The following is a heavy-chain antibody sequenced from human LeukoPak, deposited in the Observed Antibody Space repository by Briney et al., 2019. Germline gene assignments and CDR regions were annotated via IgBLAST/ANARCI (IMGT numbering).Heavy chain of an antibody. J-gene: IGHJ4*02. D-gene: IGHD3-22*01. CDR2: INPSGGST. Sequence: ASVTVSCKASGYTFTSYYMHWVRQAPGQGLEWMGLINPSGGSTIYAQKLQGRVTMTRDMSTSTVYMELSSLRSEDTAVYYCARDLKRRNYYDSSGPSPFDYWGQGTLVTVSS. CDR1: GYTFTSYY. CDR3: ARDLKRRNYYDSSGPSPFDY. V-gene: IGHV1-46*04.